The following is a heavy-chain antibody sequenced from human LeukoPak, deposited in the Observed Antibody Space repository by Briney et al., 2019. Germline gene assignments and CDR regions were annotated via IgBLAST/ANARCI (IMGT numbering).Heavy chain of an antibody. CDR2: INPNSGGT. CDR1: GYTFTGYY. V-gene: IGHV1-2*02. Sequence: ASVKVSCKASGYTFTGYYIHWVRQAPGQGLEWMGWINPNSGGTNYAQKFQGRVTMTRDTSISTAYMELSRLRSDDTAVYYCARGQILYYDILTGYDYWGQGTLVTVSS. J-gene: IGHJ4*02. CDR3: ARGQILYYDILTGYDY. D-gene: IGHD3-9*01.